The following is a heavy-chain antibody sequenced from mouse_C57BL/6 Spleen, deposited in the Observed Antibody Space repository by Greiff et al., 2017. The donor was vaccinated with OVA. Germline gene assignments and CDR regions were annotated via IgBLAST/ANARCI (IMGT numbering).Heavy chain of an antibody. CDR2: IYPRDGST. CDR3: ARGGYDGDYAMDY. V-gene: IGHV1-85*01. Sequence: QVQLKQSGPELVKPGASVKLSCKASGYTFTSYDINWVKQRPGQGLEWIGWIYPRDGSTKYNEKFKGKATLTVDTSSSTAYMELHSLTSEDSAVYFCARGGYDGDYAMDYWGQGTSVTVSS. CDR1: GYTFTSYD. J-gene: IGHJ4*01. D-gene: IGHD2-2*01.